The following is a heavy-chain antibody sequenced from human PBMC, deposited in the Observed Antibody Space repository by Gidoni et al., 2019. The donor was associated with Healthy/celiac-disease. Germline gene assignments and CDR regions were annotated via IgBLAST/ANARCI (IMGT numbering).Heavy chain of an antibody. V-gene: IGHV3-74*01. Sequence: HGVRQAPGKGLVWVSRINSDGSSTSYADSVKGRFTISRDNAKNTLYLQMNSLRAEDTAVYYCARGPAYSSPDYWGQGTLVTVSS. D-gene: IGHD6-19*01. J-gene: IGHJ4*02. CDR2: INSDGSST. CDR3: ARGPAYSSPDY.